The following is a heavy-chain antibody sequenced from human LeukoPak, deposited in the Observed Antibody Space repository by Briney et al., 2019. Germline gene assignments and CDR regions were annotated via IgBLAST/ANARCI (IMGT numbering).Heavy chain of an antibody. CDR2: ISAYNGNT. V-gene: IGHV1-18*01. CDR1: GYTFTSYG. Sequence: GASVKVSCKASGYTFTSYGISWVRQAPGQGLEWMGWISAYNGNTNYAQKLQGRVTMTTDTSTSTAYMELRSLRSDDTAVYYCARDRPYLGYCSSTSCSSDYFDYWGQGTLVTVSS. CDR3: ARDRPYLGYCSSTSCSSDYFDY. D-gene: IGHD2-2*01. J-gene: IGHJ4*02.